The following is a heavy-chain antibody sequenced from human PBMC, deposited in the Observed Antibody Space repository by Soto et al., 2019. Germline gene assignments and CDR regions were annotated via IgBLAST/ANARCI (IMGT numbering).Heavy chain of an antibody. V-gene: IGHV3-66*01. J-gene: IGHJ4*02. CDR3: AKDGATDIVVVPAAMGEFDY. CDR2: FFTDFTT. CDR1: GLIVSNTH. Sequence: GGSLRLSCEASGLIVSNTHMSWVRQAPGKGLEWVSVFFTDFTTKYADSVKDRFSISRDNSKNTLCLQMNSLRAEDTAVYYCAKDGATDIVVVPAAMGEFDYWGQGT. D-gene: IGHD2-2*01.